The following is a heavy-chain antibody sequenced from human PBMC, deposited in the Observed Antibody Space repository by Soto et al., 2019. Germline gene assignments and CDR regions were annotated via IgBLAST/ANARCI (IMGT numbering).Heavy chain of an antibody. CDR1: GGTLSSYT. J-gene: IGHJ4*02. CDR3: ARDKGYCSDTSCPDFDY. D-gene: IGHD2-15*01. Sequence: GASVKVSCKASGGTLSSYTFSWVRQAPGQRFEWMGKVIPNLGVTNYAKKFQGSFTIVVDTSTSTAYMELNSLRYEDTAVYYCARDKGYCSDTSCPDFDYWGQGTLVTVSS. CDR2: VIPNLGVT. V-gene: IGHV1-69*04.